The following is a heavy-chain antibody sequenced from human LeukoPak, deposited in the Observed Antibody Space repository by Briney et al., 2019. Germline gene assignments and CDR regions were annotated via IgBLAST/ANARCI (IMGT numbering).Heavy chain of an antibody. CDR3: ATAVSPTYGFDY. V-gene: IGHV1-2*02. CDR1: GYTFTGYY. CDR2: INPNSGGT. D-gene: IGHD2-8*01. Sequence: ASVKVFCKASGYTFTGYYMHWVRQAPGQGLEWMGWINPNSGGTNYAQKFQGRVTMTRDTSTSTVYMELSSLRSEDTAVYYCATAVSPTYGFDYWGQGTLVTVSS. J-gene: IGHJ4*02.